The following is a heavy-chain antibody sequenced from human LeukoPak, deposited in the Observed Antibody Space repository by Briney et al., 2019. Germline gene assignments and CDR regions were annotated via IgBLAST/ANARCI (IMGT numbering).Heavy chain of an antibody. CDR3: ARGGVATIDYWFDP. CDR1: GYSISSGYY. J-gene: IGHJ5*02. V-gene: IGHV4-38-2*01. Sequence: SETLSLTCAVSGYSISSGYYWGWIRQPPGKGLEWIGSIYHSGSTYYNPSLKSRVTISVDTSKNQFSLKLSSVTAADTAVYYCARGGVATIDYWFDPWGQGTLVTVSS. CDR2: IYHSGST. D-gene: IGHD5-12*01.